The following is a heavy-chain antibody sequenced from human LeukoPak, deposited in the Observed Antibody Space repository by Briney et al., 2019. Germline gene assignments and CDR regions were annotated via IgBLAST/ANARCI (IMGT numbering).Heavy chain of an antibody. Sequence: SETLSLTCTVSGYSISSGYYWGWIRQPPGKGLEWIGSIYHSGSTYYNPSLKSRVTISVDTSKNQFSLKLSSVTAADTAVYYCARAPMGGYYYYYMDVWGKGTTVTISS. CDR2: IYHSGST. CDR1: GYSISSGYY. V-gene: IGHV4-38-2*02. CDR3: ARAPMGGYYYYYMDV. J-gene: IGHJ6*03. D-gene: IGHD3-16*01.